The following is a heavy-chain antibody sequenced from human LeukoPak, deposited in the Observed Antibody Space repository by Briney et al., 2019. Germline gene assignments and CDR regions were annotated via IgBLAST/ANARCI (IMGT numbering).Heavy chain of an antibody. CDR1: GFTLSSYA. D-gene: IGHD3-9*01. V-gene: IGHV3-23*01. J-gene: IGHJ4*02. CDR3: AKDRRDVLRYFDWYPPIDY. Sequence: GGSLTLSCAASGFTLSSYAMSWVRHAPGKVLEWVPATSGSGGSTYYADSVKGRFTISRENSKNTLYLQMNRLRAEDTAVYYCAKDRRDVLRYFDWYPPIDYWGQGTLVTVSS. CDR2: TSGSGGST.